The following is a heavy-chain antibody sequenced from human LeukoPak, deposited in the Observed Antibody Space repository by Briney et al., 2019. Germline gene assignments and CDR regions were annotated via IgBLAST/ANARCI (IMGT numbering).Heavy chain of an antibody. D-gene: IGHD6-19*01. V-gene: IGHV4-59*01. J-gene: IGHJ4*02. CDR1: GGSISSYY. Sequence: SETLSLTCTVSGGSISSYYWSWIRQPPGKGLEWIGYIYYSGSTNYNPSLKSRVTISVDTSKNQFSLKLSSVTAADTAVYYCARDLGSGFNDYWGQGTLVTVSS. CDR3: ARDLGSGFNDY. CDR2: IYYSGST.